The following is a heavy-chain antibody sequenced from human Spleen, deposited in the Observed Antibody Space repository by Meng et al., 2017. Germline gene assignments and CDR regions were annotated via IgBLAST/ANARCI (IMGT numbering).Heavy chain of an antibody. D-gene: IGHD3-16*01. CDR2: IRSKAYGGTT. CDR1: GFTFGDYA. J-gene: IGHJ6*02. V-gene: IGHV3-49*04. CDR3: TRVMGGGMDV. Sequence: GESLKISCTASGFTFGDYAMSWVRQAPGKGLEWVGFIRSKAYGGTTEYAASVKGRFTISRDDSKSIAYLQMNSLKTEDTAVYYCTRVMGGGMDVWGQGTTVTVSS.